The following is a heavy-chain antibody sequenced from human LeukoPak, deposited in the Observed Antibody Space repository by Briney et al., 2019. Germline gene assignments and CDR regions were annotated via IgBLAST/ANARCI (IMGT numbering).Heavy chain of an antibody. Sequence: GGSLRLSCAASGYTFSDFSVNWVRQAPGKGLEWVSSISVRSNYRYYADSVRGRFTISRDDARDSLFLQMNSLRAEDTAVYYCAREGIAVAGIYYYYMDVWGKGTTVTVSS. CDR3: AREGIAVAGIYYYYMDV. CDR2: ISVRSNYR. D-gene: IGHD6-19*01. J-gene: IGHJ6*03. CDR1: GYTFSDFS. V-gene: IGHV3-21*01.